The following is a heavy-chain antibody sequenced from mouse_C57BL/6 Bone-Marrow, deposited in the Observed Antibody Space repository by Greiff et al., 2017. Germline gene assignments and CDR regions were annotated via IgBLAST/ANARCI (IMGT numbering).Heavy chain of an antibody. J-gene: IGHJ4*01. V-gene: IGHV10-1*01. Sequence: EVQVVESGGGLVQPKGSLKLSCAASGFSFNTYAMNWVRQAPGKGLEWVARIRSKSNNYATYYADSVKDRFTISRDDSESMLYLQMNNLKTEDTSMYYCVRHRHYAMDYWGQGTSVTVSS. CDR2: IRSKSNNYAT. CDR1: GFSFNTYA. CDR3: VRHRHYAMDY.